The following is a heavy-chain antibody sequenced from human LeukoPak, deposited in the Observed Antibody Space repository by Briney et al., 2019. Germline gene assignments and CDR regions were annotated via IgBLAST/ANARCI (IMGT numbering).Heavy chain of an antibody. Sequence: SETLSLTCTVSGGSISSSSYYWGWIRQPPGKGLEWIGSIYYSGSTYYNPSLKSRVTISVDTSKNQFSLKLSSVTAADTAVYYCARSRKSGVHDYWGQGTLVTVSS. CDR1: GGSISSSSYY. CDR2: IYYSGST. CDR3: ARSRKSGVHDY. V-gene: IGHV4-39*01. D-gene: IGHD1-1*01. J-gene: IGHJ4*02.